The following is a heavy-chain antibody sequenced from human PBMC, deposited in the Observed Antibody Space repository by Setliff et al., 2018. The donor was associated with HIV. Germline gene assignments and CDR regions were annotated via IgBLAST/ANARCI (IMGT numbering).Heavy chain of an antibody. Sequence: SETLSLTCDVYGGSFSGYYWSWIRQPPGKGLEWIGEINHSGSTNYNPSLKSRVTISVDTSKNHFSLRLSSVTAPDTAVYYCARQGAVTGNAFDSWGPGALVTVSS. CDR3: ARQGAVTGNAFDS. D-gene: IGHD6-19*01. CDR2: INHSGST. V-gene: IGHV4-34*01. CDR1: GGSFSGYY. J-gene: IGHJ4*02.